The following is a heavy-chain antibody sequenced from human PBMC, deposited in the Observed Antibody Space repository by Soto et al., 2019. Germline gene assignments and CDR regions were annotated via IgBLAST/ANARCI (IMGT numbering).Heavy chain of an antibody. CDR2: INPNSGGT. D-gene: IGHD5-12*01. Sequence: ASVKVSCKASGYTFTGYYMHWVRQAPGQGLERMGWINPNSGGTNYAQKFQGRVTMTRDTSISTAYMELSRLRSDDTAVYYCARDSKRDGYNSYYYYYGMDVWGQGTTVIVSS. V-gene: IGHV1-2*02. CDR3: ARDSKRDGYNSYYYYYGMDV. CDR1: GYTFTGYY. J-gene: IGHJ6*02.